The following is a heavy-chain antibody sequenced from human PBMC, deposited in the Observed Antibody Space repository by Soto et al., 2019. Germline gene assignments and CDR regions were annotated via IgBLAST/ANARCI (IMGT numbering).Heavy chain of an antibody. Sequence: GASVKVSCKASGYAFSTYHMHWVLQAPGQGLEWMGMIDPSDGTTTYAQKFQGRGTMTRDTATSTVYMELSSLRSEDTAVYYCARDEVPDVQNDAFDIWGQGTMVTVAS. CDR2: IDPSDGTT. V-gene: IGHV1-46*01. J-gene: IGHJ3*02. CDR1: GYAFSTYH. CDR3: ARDEVPDVQNDAFDI.